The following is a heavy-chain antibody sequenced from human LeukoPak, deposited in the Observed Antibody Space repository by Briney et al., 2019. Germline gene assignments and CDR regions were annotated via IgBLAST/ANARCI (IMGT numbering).Heavy chain of an antibody. D-gene: IGHD1-26*01. Sequence: GASVKVSCKASGGTFSSYAISWVRQAPGQGLEWMGRIIPILGIANYAQKFQGRVTITADTSTSTAYMDLSSLRSEDTAVYYRARDLLVGATGAFDIWGQGTMVTVSS. CDR1: GGTFSSYA. CDR3: ARDLLVGATGAFDI. V-gene: IGHV1-69*04. CDR2: IIPILGIA. J-gene: IGHJ3*02.